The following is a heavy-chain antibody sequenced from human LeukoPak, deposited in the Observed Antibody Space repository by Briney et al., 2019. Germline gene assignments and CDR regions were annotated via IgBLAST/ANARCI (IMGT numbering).Heavy chain of an antibody. Sequence: GGSLRLSCAASGFTVSSNCMSWVRQAPGKGLEWVSVIYSGGSTYYADSVKGRFTISRDNSKNTLYLQMNSLRAEDTAVYYCASLWFGEQGFDYWGQGTLVTVSS. CDR3: ASLWFGEQGFDY. D-gene: IGHD3-10*01. CDR1: GFTVSSNC. CDR2: IYSGGST. V-gene: IGHV3-66*01. J-gene: IGHJ4*02.